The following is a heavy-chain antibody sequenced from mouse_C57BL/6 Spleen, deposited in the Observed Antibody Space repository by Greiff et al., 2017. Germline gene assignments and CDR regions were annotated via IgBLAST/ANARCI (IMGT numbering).Heavy chain of an antibody. CDR1: GYTFTSYW. CDR3: ARGGNYLYAMDY. D-gene: IGHD2-1*01. CDR2: IHPNSGST. J-gene: IGHJ4*01. V-gene: IGHV1-64*01. Sequence: VQLQQPGAELVKPGASVKLSCKASGYTFTSYWMHWVKQRPGHGLEWIGMIHPNSGSTNYNEKFKSKATLTVDKSSSTAYMQLSSLTSEDSAVYYCARGGNYLYAMDYWGQGTSVTVSS.